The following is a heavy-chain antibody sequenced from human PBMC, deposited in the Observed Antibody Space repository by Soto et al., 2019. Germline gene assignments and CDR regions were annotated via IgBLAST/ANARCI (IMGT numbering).Heavy chain of an antibody. CDR1: GGSISSGGFY. V-gene: IGHV4-31*03. Sequence: QVQLQESGPGLVKPSETLSLTCTVSGGSISSGGFYWTWIRQHPEKGLEWLGYISYSGRPYYKPSLESRVAISVDTSKNQFSLRLYSVTAADTAVYYCATAGGTVGNAFDIWGQGTMVTVSS. CDR3: ATAGGTVGNAFDI. CDR2: ISYSGRP. D-gene: IGHD1-26*01. J-gene: IGHJ3*02.